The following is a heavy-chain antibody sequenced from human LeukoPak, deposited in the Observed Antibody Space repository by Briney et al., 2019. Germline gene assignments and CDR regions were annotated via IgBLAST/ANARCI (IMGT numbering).Heavy chain of an antibody. CDR2: ISSSGAYI. CDR1: GFTFSSYA. CDR3: ARGVGNYRHYFDF. V-gene: IGHV3-21*01. Sequence: PGGSLRLSCAASGFTFSSYAMNWIRQAPGKGLEWVSSISSSGAYIHYADLVEGRFTISRDNGKNSLYLQMNSLRAEDTAVYYCARGVGNYRHYFDFWGQGTLVTVSS. J-gene: IGHJ4*02. D-gene: IGHD3-22*01.